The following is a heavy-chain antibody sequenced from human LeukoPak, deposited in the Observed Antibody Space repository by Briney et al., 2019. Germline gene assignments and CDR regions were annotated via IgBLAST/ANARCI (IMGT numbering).Heavy chain of an antibody. CDR2: INAGNGNT. CDR1: GYTFTSYA. J-gene: IGHJ4*02. D-gene: IGHD6-19*01. Sequence: ASVKVSCKASGYTFTSYAMHWVRQAPGQRLEWMGWINAGNGNTKYSQKFQGRVTITRDTSASTAYMELSSLRSEDTAVYYCARASGLKQWLVPHYWGQGTLVTVSS. CDR3: ARASGLKQWLVPHY. V-gene: IGHV1-3*01.